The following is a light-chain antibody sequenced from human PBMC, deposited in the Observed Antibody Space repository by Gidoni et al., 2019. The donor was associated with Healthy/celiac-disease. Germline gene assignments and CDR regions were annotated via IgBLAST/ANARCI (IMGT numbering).Light chain of an antibody. CDR2: WAS. CDR1: QSVLYSSNNKNY. V-gene: IGKV4-1*01. J-gene: IGKJ3*01. CDR3: QQYYSTPF. Sequence: DMVMTQSPDSLAVSLGERATINCKSSQSVLYSSNNKNYLAWYQQKPGQPPKLLIYWASTRESVVPDRFSGSGSGTDFTLTISSLQAEDVAVYYCQQYYSTPFFGPGTKVDIK.